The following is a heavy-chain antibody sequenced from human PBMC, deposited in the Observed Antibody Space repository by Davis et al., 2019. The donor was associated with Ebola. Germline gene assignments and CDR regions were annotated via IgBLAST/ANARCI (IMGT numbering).Heavy chain of an antibody. J-gene: IGHJ4*02. CDR1: GGSISSSSYY. V-gene: IGHV4-39*07. CDR2: IYYSGST. CDR3: ARGRGWYDGRYDY. Sequence: PSETLSLTCTVSGGSISSSSYYWGWIRQPPGKGLEWIGSIYYSGSTYYNPSLKSRVTISVDTSKNQFSLKLSSVTAADTAVYYCARGRGWYDGRYDYWGQGTLVTVSS. D-gene: IGHD3-10*01.